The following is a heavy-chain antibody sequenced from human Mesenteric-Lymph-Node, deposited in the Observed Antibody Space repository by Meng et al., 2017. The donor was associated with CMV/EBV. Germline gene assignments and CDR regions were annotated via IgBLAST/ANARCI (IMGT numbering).Heavy chain of an antibody. J-gene: IGHJ4*02. D-gene: IGHD7-27*01. V-gene: IGHV1-2*02. CDR3: ARDKLGMADY. CDR2: LPPHTGDT. CDR1: GYPFRGSY. Sequence: SFRASGYPFRGSYLHSLHPPPGPVLEWLGSLPPHTGDTSYVPHFQRRVTMTGDTSIGTAYMELSSLRSDDTAVYYCARDKLGMADYWGQGTLVTVSS.